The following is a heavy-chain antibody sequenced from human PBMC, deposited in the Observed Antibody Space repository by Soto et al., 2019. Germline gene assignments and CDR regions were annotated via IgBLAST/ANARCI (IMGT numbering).Heavy chain of an antibody. CDR2: TYYRAKWYN. D-gene: IGHD6-6*01. Sequence: SETLSLTCAISGDSVSSNSAAWNWIRQSPSRGLEWLGRTYYRAKWYNDYAVSVKSRININPDTSKNQFSLQLNSVTPEDTAVYYCARAGRIAARQGYFDYWGQGTLVTVSS. V-gene: IGHV6-1*01. CDR1: GDSVSSNSAA. J-gene: IGHJ4*02. CDR3: ARAGRIAARQGYFDY.